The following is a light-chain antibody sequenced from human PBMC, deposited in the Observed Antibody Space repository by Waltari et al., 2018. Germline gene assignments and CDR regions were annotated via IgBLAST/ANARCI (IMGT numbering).Light chain of an antibody. V-gene: IGLV1-44*01. Sequence: QSVLTQPPSVSGAPGQRVTISCSGSSSNLGSNPANWYQQLPGTAPNLLIHSNSSRPSGVPGRFSGSRSGTTASLAIRGLQSEDEAHYFCASWDDRLKGYFFGIGTKVTVL. J-gene: IGLJ1*01. CDR3: ASWDDRLKGYF. CDR1: SSNLGSNP. CDR2: SNS.